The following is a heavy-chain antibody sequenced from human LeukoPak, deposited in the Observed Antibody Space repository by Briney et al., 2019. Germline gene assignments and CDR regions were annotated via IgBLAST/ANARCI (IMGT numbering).Heavy chain of an antibody. V-gene: IGHV1-69*05. D-gene: IGHD6-13*01. CDR1: GGTFSSYA. J-gene: IGHJ1*01. CDR2: IIPIFGTA. CDR3: ARVVSDSSSWSSPVPAEYFQH. Sequence: SVKVSCKASGGTFSSYAISWVRQAPGQGLEWMGRIIPIFGTANYAQKFQGRVTITTDESTSTAYMELSSLRSEDTAVYYCARVVSDSSSWSSPVPAEYFQHWGQGTLVTVSS.